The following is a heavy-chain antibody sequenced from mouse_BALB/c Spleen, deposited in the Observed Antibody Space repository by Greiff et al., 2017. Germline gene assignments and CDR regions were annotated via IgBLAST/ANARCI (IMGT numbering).Heavy chain of an antibody. V-gene: IGHV1-77*01. CDR3: TRSWGY. J-gene: IGHJ3*01. Sequence: VQLQQSGPELVKPGASVKMSCKASGYTFTDYVISWVKQRTGQGLEWIGEIYPGSGSTYYNEKFKGKATLTADKSSNTAYMQLSSPTSEDSAVYYCTRSWGYWGQGTLVTVSA. CDR1: GYTFTDYV. CDR2: IYPGSGST.